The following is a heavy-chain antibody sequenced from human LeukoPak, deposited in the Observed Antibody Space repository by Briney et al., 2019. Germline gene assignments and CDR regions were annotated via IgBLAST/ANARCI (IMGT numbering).Heavy chain of an antibody. CDR2: IESSSGTK. Sequence: GGSLRLSCAASGLTFSGYDMNWVRQAPGKGLEWVSYIESSSGTKYYADSVRGRFTISRDNAKNSLYLQMNSLRAEDTAVYYCARAFDYWGQGALVTVSS. V-gene: IGHV3-48*01. J-gene: IGHJ4*02. CDR1: GLTFSGYD. CDR3: ARAFDY.